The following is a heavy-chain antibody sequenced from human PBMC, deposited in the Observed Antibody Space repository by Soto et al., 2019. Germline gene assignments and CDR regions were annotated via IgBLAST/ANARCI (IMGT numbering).Heavy chain of an antibody. Sequence: QLQLQESGPGLVKPSETLSLTCTVSGGSISSSSYYWGWIRQPPGKGVEWIGSLNYTGNTSHNPSLKILVTISVATAKNQYSLKQSSVTAADTAVYYCARVSWQQLVPDYWGQGTLGRVSS. CDR2: LNYTGNT. CDR3: ARVSWQQLVPDY. V-gene: IGHV4-39*01. CDR1: GGSISSSSYY. J-gene: IGHJ4*02. D-gene: IGHD6-13*01.